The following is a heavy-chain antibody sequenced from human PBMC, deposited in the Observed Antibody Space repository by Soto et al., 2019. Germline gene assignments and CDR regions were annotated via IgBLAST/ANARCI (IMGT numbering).Heavy chain of an antibody. J-gene: IGHJ5*02. V-gene: IGHV1-8*01. D-gene: IGHD2-2*01. CDR1: GYTFTSYD. CDR3: ARGGCISTSCYAVWFDP. Sequence: GASVKVSCKASGYTFTSYDINWVRQATGQGLEWMGWMNPNSGNTGYAQKFQGRVTMTRNTSISTAYMELSSLRSEDTAVYYCARGGCISTSCYAVWFDPWGQGTLVTVSS. CDR2: MNPNSGNT.